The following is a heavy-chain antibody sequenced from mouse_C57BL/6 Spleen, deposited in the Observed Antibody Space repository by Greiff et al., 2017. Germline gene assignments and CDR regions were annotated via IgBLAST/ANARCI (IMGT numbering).Heavy chain of an antibody. CDR3: ARGYYYGSSPYWYFDV. J-gene: IGHJ1*03. D-gene: IGHD1-1*01. Sequence: QVQLQQSGAELARPGASVKMSCKASGYTFTSYTMHWVKQRPGQGLEWIGYINPRSGYTKYNQKFKDNATLTTDKSSSTAYMQLSSLTSVDSAVYYCARGYYYGSSPYWYFDVWGTGTTVTVSS. V-gene: IGHV1-4*01. CDR2: INPRSGYT. CDR1: GYTFTSYT.